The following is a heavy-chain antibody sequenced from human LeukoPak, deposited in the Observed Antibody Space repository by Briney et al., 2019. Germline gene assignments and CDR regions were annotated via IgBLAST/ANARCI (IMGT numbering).Heavy chain of an antibody. D-gene: IGHD3-22*01. J-gene: IGHJ4*02. CDR3: ARGRGNTMIVVVAYFAY. V-gene: IGHV4-39*01. Sequence: SETLSLTCTVSGGSINSSSNYWGCIRQPPGKGLEGIGSIYYSGSTYYNPSLEGRFTRSVDTSKTQFSLKLSSVTAPDTAVYYCARGRGNTMIVVVAYFAYWGPGTLVTVSS. CDR1: GGSINSSSNY. CDR2: IYYSGST.